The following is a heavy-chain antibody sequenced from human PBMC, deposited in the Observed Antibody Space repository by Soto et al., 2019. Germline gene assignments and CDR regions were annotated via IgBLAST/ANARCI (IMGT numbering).Heavy chain of an antibody. V-gene: IGHV3-66*01. CDR3: TRDDVHCNGVRCYGVPMDV. D-gene: IGHD2-15*01. CDR1: GFSVNSKY. Sequence: EVQLVESGGDLVQPGGSLRLSCAASGFSVNSKYMSWVRQAPGKGLEWVSLIQSGGSTYYAGSVKGRFTISRDFSXXXXXXXXXXXRVEDTAVYYCTRDDVHCNGVRCYGVPMDVWGKGTTVTVSA. J-gene: IGHJ6*04. CDR2: IQSGGST.